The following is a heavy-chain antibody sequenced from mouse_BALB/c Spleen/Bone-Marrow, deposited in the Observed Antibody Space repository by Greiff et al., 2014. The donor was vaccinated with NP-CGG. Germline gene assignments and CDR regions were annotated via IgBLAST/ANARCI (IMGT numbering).Heavy chain of an antibody. V-gene: IGHV5-9-1*01. CDR2: ITIGGSYT. D-gene: IGHD1-2*01. J-gene: IGHJ1*01. CDR1: GFTFSSYA. Sequence: DVKLVESGGGLVKPGGSLKLSCAASGFTFSSYALSWVRQTPEKRLEGVATITIGGSYTFYPDSVRGRFTISRDNAKNTLYLQMSSLRSEDTAMYYCARRGENSLLRPRYFDVWGAGTTVTVSS. CDR3: ARRGENSLLRPRYFDV.